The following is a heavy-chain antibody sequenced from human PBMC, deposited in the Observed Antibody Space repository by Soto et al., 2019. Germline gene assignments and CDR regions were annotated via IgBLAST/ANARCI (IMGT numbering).Heavy chain of an antibody. D-gene: IGHD3-10*01. V-gene: IGHV5-51*01. Sequence: PGESLKISCKGSGYSFTSYWIGWVRQMPGKGLEWMGIIYPGDSDTRYSPSFQGQVTISADKSISTAYLQWSSLKASDTAMYYCARHGLLWFGELLSGDAFDIWGQGTMVTVSS. CDR2: IYPGDSDT. J-gene: IGHJ3*02. CDR3: ARHGLLWFGELLSGDAFDI. CDR1: GYSFTSYW.